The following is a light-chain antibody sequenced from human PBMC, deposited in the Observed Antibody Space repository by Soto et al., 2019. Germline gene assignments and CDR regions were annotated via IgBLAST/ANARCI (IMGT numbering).Light chain of an antibody. J-gene: IGLJ1*01. Sequence: QSVLTQPASVSGSPGQSIAISCTGTSSDVGAYNYVSWYQQYPGKAPKVMIFDVSNRPSGVSNRFSGSKSDNTASLTISGLQAEDEADYYCNSFTTSGTYVFGTGTKVTVL. CDR3: NSFTTSGTYV. CDR2: DVS. V-gene: IGLV2-14*01. CDR1: SSDVGAYNY.